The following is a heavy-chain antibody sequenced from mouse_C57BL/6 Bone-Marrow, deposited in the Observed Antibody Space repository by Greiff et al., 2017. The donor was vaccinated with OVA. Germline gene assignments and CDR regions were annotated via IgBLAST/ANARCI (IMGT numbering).Heavy chain of an antibody. V-gene: IGHV1-53*01. D-gene: IGHD2-4*01. CDR2: INPSNGGT. CDR1: GYTFTSYW. J-gene: IGHJ3*01. CDR3: ARSYDYGWFAY. Sequence: VQRVESGAELARPGASVKLSCKASGYTFTSYWMHWVKQRPGQGLEWIGNINPSNGGTNYNEKFKSKATLTVDKSSSTAYMQLSSLTSEDSAVYYCARSYDYGWFAYWGQGTLVTVSA.